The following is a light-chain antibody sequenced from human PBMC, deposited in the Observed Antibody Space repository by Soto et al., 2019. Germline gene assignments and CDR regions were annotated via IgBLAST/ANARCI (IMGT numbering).Light chain of an antibody. J-gene: IGKJ1*01. V-gene: IGKV1-5*03. CDR3: QQYNSYPWT. CDR2: KAS. Sequence: IQMTQSPSTLSASVGDRVTFTCRASQTISTWLAWYQQKPGEAPKLLIYKASTLEVGVPSRFSASGSGTEFTLTIHTLQPADFATYYCQQYNSYPWTFVQGTKV. CDR1: QTISTW.